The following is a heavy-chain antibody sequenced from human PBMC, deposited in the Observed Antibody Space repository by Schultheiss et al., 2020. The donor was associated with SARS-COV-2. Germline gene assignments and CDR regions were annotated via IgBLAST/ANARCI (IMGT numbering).Heavy chain of an antibody. J-gene: IGHJ3*02. CDR2: ISGDATST. CDR3: ARDGAATRDAFDI. V-gene: IGHV3-21*04. D-gene: IGHD2-15*01. CDR1: GFTFSSYD. Sequence: GESLKISCAASGFTFSSYDMHWVRQAPGKGLEWVSTISGDATSTYYADSVKGRFTISRDNSKNTLYLQMNSLRAEDTAVYYCARDGAATRDAFDIWGQGTMVTVSS.